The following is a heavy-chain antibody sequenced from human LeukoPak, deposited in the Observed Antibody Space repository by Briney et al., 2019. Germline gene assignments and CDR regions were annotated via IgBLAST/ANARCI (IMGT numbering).Heavy chain of an antibody. D-gene: IGHD6-13*01. CDR3: AKDRGGIAAAGRIAPYFDY. CDR1: GFTFSTYG. Sequence: GGSLRLSCAASGFTFSTYGMHWVRQAPGKGLEWVAFIRYDGSNKYYADSVKGRFTISRDNSKNTLYLQMNSLRAEDTAVYYCAKDRGGIAAAGRIAPYFDYWGQGTLVTVSS. V-gene: IGHV3-30*02. CDR2: IRYDGSNK. J-gene: IGHJ4*02.